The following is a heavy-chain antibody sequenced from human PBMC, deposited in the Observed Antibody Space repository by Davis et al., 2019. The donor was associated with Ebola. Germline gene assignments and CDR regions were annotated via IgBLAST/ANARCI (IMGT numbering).Heavy chain of an antibody. V-gene: IGHV1-8*01. CDR2: MNPNSGNT. Sequence: AASVKVSCKASGYRFSNYDINWVRQAPGQGLEWMGWMNPNSGNTGYGQKFQGRVTMTRNTSISTAYMELSSLTSEDTAVYYCARGRKVARMGSWFDSWGQGTLVTVSS. CDR3: ARGRKVARMGSWFDS. CDR1: GYRFSNYD. D-gene: IGHD5-12*01. J-gene: IGHJ5*01.